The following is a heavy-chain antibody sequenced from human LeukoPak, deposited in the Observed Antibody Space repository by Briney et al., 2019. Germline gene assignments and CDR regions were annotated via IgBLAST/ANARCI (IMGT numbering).Heavy chain of an antibody. CDR1: GFTFSSYA. J-gene: IGHJ4*02. Sequence: PGGSLRLSCSASGFTFSSYAMHWVRQAPGKGLEYVSAISSNGGSTYYANSVKGRFTISRDNSKNTLYLQMGSLRAEDMAVYYCARVGSGWYYFDYWAQGPLVTVSS. CDR3: ARVGSGWYYFDY. CDR2: ISSNGGST. D-gene: IGHD6-19*01. V-gene: IGHV3-64*01.